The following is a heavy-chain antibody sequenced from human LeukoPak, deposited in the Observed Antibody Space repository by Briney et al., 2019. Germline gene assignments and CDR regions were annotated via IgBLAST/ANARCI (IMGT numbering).Heavy chain of an antibody. CDR3: ATEGYTAGRQVVDS. CDR1: AGSFSAYY. CDR2: MTYSGDS. D-gene: IGHD5-18*01. Sequence: PSETLSLTCAVYAGSFSAYYWSWVRQPPGKGLEWLGEMTYSGDSNFNPSLKSRVTLSADTFKNQFSLKLSSVTAADTAVYYCATEGYTAGRQVVDSWGQGTLVTVSS. V-gene: IGHV4-34*01. J-gene: IGHJ4*02.